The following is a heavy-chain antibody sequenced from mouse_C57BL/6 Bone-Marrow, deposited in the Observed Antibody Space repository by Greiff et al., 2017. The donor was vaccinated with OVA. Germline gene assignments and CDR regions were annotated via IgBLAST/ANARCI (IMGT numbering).Heavy chain of an antibody. CDR2: ISNGGGST. CDR3: ARPLYDGYYYPLAY. Sequence: EVMLVESGGGLVQPGGSLKLSCAASGFTFSDYYMYWVRQTPEKRLEWVAYISNGGGSTYYPDTVKGRFTISRDNAKNTLYLQMSRLKSEDTAMYYCARPLYDGYYYPLAYWGQGTLVTVSA. CDR1: GFTFSDYY. J-gene: IGHJ3*01. D-gene: IGHD2-3*01. V-gene: IGHV5-12*01.